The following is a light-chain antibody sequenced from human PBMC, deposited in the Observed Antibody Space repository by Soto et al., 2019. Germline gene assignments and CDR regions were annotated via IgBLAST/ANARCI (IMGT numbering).Light chain of an antibody. CDR2: KVS. CDR1: QSLVFTDGDTY. J-gene: IGKJ1*01. Sequence: DIGMTHSPLSLPVTLGQPASISCTSSQSLVFTDGDTYLNWFQQRPGQPPRRLIYKVSHRDSGVPDRFSGSGSGNDFTLKISRVEADDVGIYYCTQGTKWPQTFGQGTKVDIX. V-gene: IGKV2-30*01. CDR3: TQGTKWPQT.